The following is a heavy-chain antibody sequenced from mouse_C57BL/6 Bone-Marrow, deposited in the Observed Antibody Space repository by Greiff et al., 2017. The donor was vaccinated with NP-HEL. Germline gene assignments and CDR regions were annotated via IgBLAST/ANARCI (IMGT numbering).Heavy chain of an antibody. V-gene: IGHV1-53*01. CDR3: ARDSGYDVDY. Sequence: QVQLQQPGTELVKPGASVKLSCKASGYTFTSYWMHWLKQRPGQGLEWIGNINPNNGGTNDNEKFKTKATLTVDKSSSTAYRQRSSLTSEDNAVKYCARDSGYDVDYWGQGTTLTGSS. CDR1: GYTFTSYW. CDR2: INPNNGGT. J-gene: IGHJ2*01. D-gene: IGHD3-2*02.